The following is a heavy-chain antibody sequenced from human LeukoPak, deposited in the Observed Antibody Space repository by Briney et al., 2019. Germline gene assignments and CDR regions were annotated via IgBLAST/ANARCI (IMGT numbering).Heavy chain of an antibody. CDR1: GFTFDDYA. CDR2: ISWNSGSI. Sequence: PGGSLRLSCAASGFTFDDYAMHWVRQAPGKGLEWVSGISWNSGSIGYADPVKGRFTISRDNAKNSLYLQMNSLRAEDTALHYCAKGKRITMVRGEFDPWGQGTLVTVSS. CDR3: AKGKRITMVRGEFDP. V-gene: IGHV3-9*01. D-gene: IGHD3-10*01. J-gene: IGHJ5*02.